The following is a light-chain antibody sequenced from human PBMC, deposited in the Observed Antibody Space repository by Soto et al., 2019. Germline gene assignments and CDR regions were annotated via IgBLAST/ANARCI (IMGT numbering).Light chain of an antibody. Sequence: QSALTQPASVSGSPGQSITISCTGTSSDVGAYNYVSWFQQHPGKAPTLIISEVSNRPSGVSNRFSGSKSGNAASLTISGLQAEDDADYFCFSFTTDWTHVFGTGTKVTVL. CDR1: SSDVGAYNY. CDR2: EVS. V-gene: IGLV2-14*01. CDR3: FSFTTDWTHV. J-gene: IGLJ1*01.